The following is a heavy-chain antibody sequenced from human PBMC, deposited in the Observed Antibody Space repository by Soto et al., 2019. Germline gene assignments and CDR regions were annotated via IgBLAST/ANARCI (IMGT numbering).Heavy chain of an antibody. CDR1: GFTCGSYG. Sequence: PGGSLRLFFAASGFTCGSYGMGWVRQAPWKGLEWVPSVNARGSGGNTYYADSVKGRFTISRDDSKDTLNLQMHSLTAEDTAVYYCARGGVRGTRKFDLWGRGTLVTVSS. D-gene: IGHD1-1*01. V-gene: IGHV3-23*01. CDR2: VNARGSGGNT. CDR3: ARGGVRGTRKFDL. J-gene: IGHJ4*02.